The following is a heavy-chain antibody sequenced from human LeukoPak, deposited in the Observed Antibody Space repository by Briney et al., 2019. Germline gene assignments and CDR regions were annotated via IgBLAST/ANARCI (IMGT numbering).Heavy chain of an antibody. CDR2: ISGHGGST. CDR3: ARASGDRGGYYDC. J-gene: IGHJ4*02. D-gene: IGHD3-10*01. V-gene: IGHV3-64*01. CDR1: GFTFSSYG. Sequence: PGGSLRLSCAASGFTFSSYGIHCVRQAPGKGLEYVSAISGHGGSTYYANSMKGRFTISRDNSKNTLYLQMGRLRVDDTAVYYCARASGDRGGYYDCWGQGTLVTVSS.